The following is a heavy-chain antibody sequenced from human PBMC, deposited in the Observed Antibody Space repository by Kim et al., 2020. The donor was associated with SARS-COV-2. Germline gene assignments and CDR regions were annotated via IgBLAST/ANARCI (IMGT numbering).Heavy chain of an antibody. CDR1: GGSISSYY. CDR2: IYYSGST. J-gene: IGHJ3*02. V-gene: IGHV4-59*01. CDR3: AREASGSKDAFDI. D-gene: IGHD1-26*01. Sequence: SETLSLTCTVSGGSISSYYWSWIRQPPGKGLEWIGYIYYSGSTNYNPSLKSRVTISVDTSKNQFSLKLSSVTAADTAVYYCAREASGSKDAFDIWGQGT.